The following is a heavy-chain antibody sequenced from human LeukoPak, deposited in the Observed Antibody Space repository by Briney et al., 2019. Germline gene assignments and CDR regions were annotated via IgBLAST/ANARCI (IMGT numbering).Heavy chain of an antibody. CDR2: ISGSGGST. Sequence: GGSLRLSCAASGFTFSSYAMSWVRQAPGKGLEWVSVISGSGGSTYYADSVKGRFTISRDNSKNTLYLQMNSLRAEDTAVYYCARVRLRFPGGFDPWGQGTLVTVSS. J-gene: IGHJ5*02. D-gene: IGHD3-3*01. CDR3: ARVRLRFPGGFDP. CDR1: GFTFSSYA. V-gene: IGHV3-23*01.